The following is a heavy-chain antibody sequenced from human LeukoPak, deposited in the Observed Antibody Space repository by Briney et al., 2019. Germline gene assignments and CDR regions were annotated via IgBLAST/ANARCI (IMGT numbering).Heavy chain of an antibody. D-gene: IGHD2-15*01. V-gene: IGHV4-38-2*01. CDR3: ARAYCSGGSCPLDY. CDR1: GYSISSGYY. CDR2: IYHSGST. J-gene: IGHJ4*02. Sequence: SETLSLTCAVSGYSISSGYYWGWIRQPPGKGLEWIGSIYHSGSTNYNPSLKSRVTISVDKSKNQFSLKLSSVTAADTAVYYCARAYCSGGSCPLDYWGQGTLVTVSS.